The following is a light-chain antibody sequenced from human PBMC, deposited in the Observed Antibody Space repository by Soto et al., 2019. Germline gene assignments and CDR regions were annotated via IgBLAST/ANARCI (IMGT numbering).Light chain of an antibody. J-gene: IGLJ1*01. V-gene: IGLV1-44*01. CDR2: SNN. Sequence: ALTQPPSASGTPGQRVTISCSGSSSNIGSNTVNWYQQLPGTAPKLLIYSNNQRPSGVPDRFSGSKSGTSASLAISGLQSEDEADYYCAAWDDSLNGLYVFGTGTKVTVL. CDR3: AAWDDSLNGLYV. CDR1: SSNIGSNT.